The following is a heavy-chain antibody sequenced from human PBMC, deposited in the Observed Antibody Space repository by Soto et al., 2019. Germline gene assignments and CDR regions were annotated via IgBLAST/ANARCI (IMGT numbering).Heavy chain of an antibody. J-gene: IGHJ4*02. V-gene: IGHV3-11*01. CDR3: ARIWGGGGYALIY. Sequence: QVQLVESGGGLVKPGGSLRLSCAASGFTFSDFYMSWIRQAPGKGLEWISYISSSGTTTYYTGSVKGRFTISRDNSKNSLYLQMNTLRDEDTAVYYCARIWGGGGYALIYWGQGTLVTVSS. D-gene: IGHD2-8*01. CDR2: ISSSGTTT. CDR1: GFTFSDFY.